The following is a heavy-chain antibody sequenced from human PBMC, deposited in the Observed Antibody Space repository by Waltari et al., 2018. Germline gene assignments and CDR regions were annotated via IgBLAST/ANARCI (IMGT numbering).Heavy chain of an antibody. D-gene: IGHD1-1*01. V-gene: IGHV4-39*02. J-gene: IGHJ6*03. CDR3: AREGSTTGTTRIWYYYYYMDV. Sequence: QVQLQESGPGLVKPSETLSLTCTVSGGPFSSTSYYWGWIRQPPGKGLEWIGYVFYTGDTYYNPSLKSRVTLSIDTSKNQFSLKLTSVTAADTAVYYCAREGSTTGTTRIWYYYYYMDVWGKGTTVTVSS. CDR1: GGPFSSTSYY. CDR2: VFYTGDT.